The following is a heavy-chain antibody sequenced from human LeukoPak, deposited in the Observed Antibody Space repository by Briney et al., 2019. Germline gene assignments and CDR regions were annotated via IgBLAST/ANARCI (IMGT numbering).Heavy chain of an antibody. D-gene: IGHD6-19*01. Sequence: GGSLRLSCAASGFTFSSYAMSWVRQAPGKGLEWVSAISGSGGSTYYADSVKGRFTISRDNSKNTLYLQMNSLRAEDTAVYYCAKDRPREQWLVLPKRTAAFDIWGQGTMVTVSS. V-gene: IGHV3-23*01. J-gene: IGHJ3*02. CDR3: AKDRPREQWLVLPKRTAAFDI. CDR1: GFTFSSYA. CDR2: ISGSGGST.